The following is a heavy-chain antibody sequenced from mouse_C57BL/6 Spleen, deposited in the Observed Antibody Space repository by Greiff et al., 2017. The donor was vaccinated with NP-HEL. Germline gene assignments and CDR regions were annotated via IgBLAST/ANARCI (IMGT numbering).Heavy chain of an antibody. Sequence: QVTLKVSGPGILQSSQTLSLTCSFSGFSLSTSGMGVSWIRQPSGKGLEWLAHIYWDDDKRYNPSLKSRLTISKDTSRNQVFLKITSVDTADTATYYCARSLITTVVAHWYFDVWGTGTTVTVSS. CDR2: IYWDDDK. CDR1: GFSLSTSGMG. J-gene: IGHJ1*03. V-gene: IGHV8-12*01. D-gene: IGHD1-1*01. CDR3: ARSLITTVVAHWYFDV.